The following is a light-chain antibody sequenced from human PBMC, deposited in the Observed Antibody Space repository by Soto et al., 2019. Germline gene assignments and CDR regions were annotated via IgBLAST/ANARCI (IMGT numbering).Light chain of an antibody. CDR1: QSVSSNY. Sequence: ETVLTQSPGTLYLSPGERATLSCRASQSVSSNYLAWYQQKPGQAHRLLIYGASTRATGIPDRFSSSGSGTDFPPAISRLEPEDFAVYYCQQFGRTPPSLTFGQGTKEEIK. V-gene: IGKV3-20*01. CDR3: QQFGRTPPSLT. CDR2: GAS. J-gene: IGKJ1*01.